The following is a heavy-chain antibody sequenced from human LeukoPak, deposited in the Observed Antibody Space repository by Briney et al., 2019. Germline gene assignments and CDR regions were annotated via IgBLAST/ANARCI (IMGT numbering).Heavy chain of an antibody. V-gene: IGHV1-18*01. Sequence: ASVKVSCKASGYTFTSYGISWVRQAPGQGREWMGWISAYNGNTNYAQKLQGRVTMTTDTSTGTAYMELRSLRSDDTAVYYCAKGYCSSTSCYGFDYWGQGTLVTVSS. CDR1: GYTFTSYG. D-gene: IGHD2-2*01. J-gene: IGHJ4*02. CDR3: AKGYCSSTSCYGFDY. CDR2: ISAYNGNT.